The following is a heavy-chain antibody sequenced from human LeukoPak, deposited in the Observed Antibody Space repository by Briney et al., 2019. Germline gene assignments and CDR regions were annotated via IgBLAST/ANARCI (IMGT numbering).Heavy chain of an antibody. V-gene: IGHV4-39*01. CDR2: TRYSGST. J-gene: IGHJ6*03. D-gene: IGHD3-3*01. CDR3: ADYDFWSGFYYMDV. Sequence: PSETLSLTCTVSGGSISSSSYYWGWIRQPPGKGLEWIGSTRYSGSTYYNPSLKSRVTISVDTSKNQFSLKLSSVTAADTAVYYCADYDFWSGFYYMDVWGKGTTVTVSS. CDR1: GGSISSSSYY.